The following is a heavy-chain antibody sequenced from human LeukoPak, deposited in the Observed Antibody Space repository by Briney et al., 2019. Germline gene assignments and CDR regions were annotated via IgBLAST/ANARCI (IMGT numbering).Heavy chain of an antibody. CDR2: FDPEDGET. J-gene: IGHJ5*02. CDR3: LARVVPAAMLRVWFDP. V-gene: IGHV1-24*01. CDR1: GYTLTELS. Sequence: ASVKVSCKVSGYTLTELSMHWVRQAPGKGLEWMGGFDPEDGETIYAQKFQGRVTMTEDTSTDTAYMELSSLRSEDTAVYYCLARVVPAAMLRVWFDPWGQGPLVTVSS. D-gene: IGHD2-2*01.